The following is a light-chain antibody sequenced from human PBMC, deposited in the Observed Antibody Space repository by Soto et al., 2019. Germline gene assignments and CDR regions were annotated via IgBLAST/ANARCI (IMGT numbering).Light chain of an antibody. CDR2: EVS. V-gene: IGLV2-8*02. CDR1: SSDVGGYNY. Sequence: QSLLTQPPSASRSPGQSVTISCPGTSSDVGGYNYVSWYQQHPGKAPKLMIYEVSKRPSGVPDRFSGSKSGNTASLTVSGLQAEDEADYYCSSFAGSVYVFGTGTKVTVL. CDR3: SSFAGSVYV. J-gene: IGLJ1*01.